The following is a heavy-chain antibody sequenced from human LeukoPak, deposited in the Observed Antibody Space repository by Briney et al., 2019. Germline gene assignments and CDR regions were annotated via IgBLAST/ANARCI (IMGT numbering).Heavy chain of an antibody. CDR1: GYSFSAYG. V-gene: IGHV1-18*01. D-gene: IGHD3-3*01. Sequence: ASVKVSCKASGYSFSAYGINWVRLAPGQGLEWMGWISAYNGNTNYAQKLQGRVTMTTDTSTSTAYMELRSLRSDDTAVYYCARVRFLGHAFDIWGQGTMVTVSS. CDR3: ARVRFLGHAFDI. CDR2: ISAYNGNT. J-gene: IGHJ3*02.